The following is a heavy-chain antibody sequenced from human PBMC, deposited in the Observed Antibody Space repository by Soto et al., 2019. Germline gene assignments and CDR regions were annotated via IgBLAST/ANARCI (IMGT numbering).Heavy chain of an antibody. V-gene: IGHV4-4*07. CDR2: LYSSGNT. CDR3: ARGAYSSGWYVVDY. J-gene: IGHJ4*02. D-gene: IGHD6-19*01. Sequence: QVQLQESGPGLVKPSETLSLTCTVSGASISAYAWSWIRQPAGKGLEWIGRLYSSGNTNSNPSFKSRLTMSADTSKNQFSLNLSSVTAADTAVYYCARGAYSSGWYVVDYWGQGTLVAVSS. CDR1: GASISAYA.